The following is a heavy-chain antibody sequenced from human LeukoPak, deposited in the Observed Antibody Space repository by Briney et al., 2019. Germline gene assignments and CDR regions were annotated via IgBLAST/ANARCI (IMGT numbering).Heavy chain of an antibody. J-gene: IGHJ4*02. CDR2: INPNSGGT. Sequence: ASVKVSCKASGYTFTGYYMHWVRQALGQGLEWMGWINPNSGGTNYAQTFQGRVTMTRDTSISTAYMELSRLRSDDTAAYYCARDLKFGGSYYYFDYWGQGTLVTVSS. CDR3: ARDLKFGGSYYYFDY. V-gene: IGHV1-2*02. CDR1: GYTFTGYY. D-gene: IGHD1-26*01.